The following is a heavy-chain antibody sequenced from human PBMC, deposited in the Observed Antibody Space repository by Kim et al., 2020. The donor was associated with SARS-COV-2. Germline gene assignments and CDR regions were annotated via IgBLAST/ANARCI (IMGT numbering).Heavy chain of an antibody. CDR1: GFTFSDYY. CDR2: ISSSGSTI. Sequence: GGSLRLSCAASGFTFSDYYMSWIRQAPGKGLEWVSYISSSGSTIYYADSVKGRFTISRDNAKNSLYLQMISLRAEDTAVYYCAGYGSGSYYKGWYFDYWGQGTLVTVSS. V-gene: IGHV3-11*04. D-gene: IGHD3-10*01. J-gene: IGHJ4*02. CDR3: AGYGSGSYYKGWYFDY.